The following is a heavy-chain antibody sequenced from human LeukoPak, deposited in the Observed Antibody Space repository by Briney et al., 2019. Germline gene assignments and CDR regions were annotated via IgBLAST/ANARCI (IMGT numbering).Heavy chain of an antibody. V-gene: IGHV1-69*01. J-gene: IGHJ4*02. D-gene: IGHD3-10*01. CDR3: ARERITMVRGVIITWYFDY. CDR2: IIPIFGTA. CDR1: GGTFSSYA. Sequence: SVKVSCKASGGTFSSYAISWVRQAPGQGLEWMGGIIPIFGTANYAQKFQGRVTITADESTSTAYMELSSLRSEDTAVYYCARERITMVRGVIITWYFDYWGQGTLVTVSS.